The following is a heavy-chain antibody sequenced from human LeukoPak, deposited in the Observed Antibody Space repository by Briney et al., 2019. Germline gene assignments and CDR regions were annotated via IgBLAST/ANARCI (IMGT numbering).Heavy chain of an antibody. CDR1: GYSFTSYW. CDR3: ARRGVPAAMPWVNWFDP. D-gene: IGHD2-2*01. Sequence: AGESLKISCKGSGYSFTSYWIIWVRQMPGKGLEWMGRIDPRDSYTNYSPSFQGHVTISVDKSISTAYLQWSSLKASDTAMYYCARRGVPAAMPWVNWFDPWGQGTLVTVSS. J-gene: IGHJ5*02. V-gene: IGHV5-10-1*01. CDR2: IDPRDSYT.